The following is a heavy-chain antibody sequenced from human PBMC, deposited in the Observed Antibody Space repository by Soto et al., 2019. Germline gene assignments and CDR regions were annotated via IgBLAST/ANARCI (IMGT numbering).Heavy chain of an antibody. Sequence: QVHLVESGPGLVKPSETLSLTCTISGGSISPYSWTWIRQSPGKGLEWIGYVSHSGRTFYTPSLKSRLTMSLDTSRSQFSLRLKSVSAADTAVYYCARLLGRYDDYGGWFAPWGQGTLVTVSS. V-gene: IGHV4-59*01. CDR3: ARLLGRYDDYGGWFAP. CDR2: VSHSGRT. CDR1: GGSISPYS. D-gene: IGHD4-17*01. J-gene: IGHJ5*02.